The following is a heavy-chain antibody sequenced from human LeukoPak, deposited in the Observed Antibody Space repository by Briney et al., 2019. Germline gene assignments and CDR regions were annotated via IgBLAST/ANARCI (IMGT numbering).Heavy chain of an antibody. CDR1: GFSFSSYP. CDR2: ISSNGGTT. J-gene: IGHJ6*03. Sequence: PGGSLRLSCAASGFSFSSYPMHWVRQAPGKGLEYVAGISSNGGTTYYATSVKGRFTISRDNSKNTLNLQMGSLGAEDMAVYYCARDRFGSFYYMDVWGKGTTVTVSS. V-gene: IGHV3-64*01. D-gene: IGHD3-10*01. CDR3: ARDRFGSFYYMDV.